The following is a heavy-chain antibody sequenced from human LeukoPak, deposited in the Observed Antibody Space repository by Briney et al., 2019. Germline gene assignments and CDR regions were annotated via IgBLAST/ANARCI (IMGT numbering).Heavy chain of an antibody. CDR1: GYTFTGYY. Sequence: ASVKVSCKASGYTFTGYYMLWVRQAPGQGLEWMGWINPNSGGTNYAQKFQGRVTMARDTSISTAYMELSRLRSDDTAVYYCAREGMIVVAGFDYWGQGTLVTVSS. CDR3: AREGMIVVAGFDY. D-gene: IGHD3-22*01. CDR2: INPNSGGT. V-gene: IGHV1-2*02. J-gene: IGHJ4*02.